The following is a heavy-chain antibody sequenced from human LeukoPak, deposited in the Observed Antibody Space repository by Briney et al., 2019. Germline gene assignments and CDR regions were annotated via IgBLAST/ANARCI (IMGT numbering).Heavy chain of an antibody. CDR2: ISGSGGST. V-gene: IGHV3-23*01. J-gene: IGHJ4*02. D-gene: IGHD1-26*01. CDR1: GFTFSSYG. Sequence: GGSLRLSCAASGFTFSSYGMSWVRQAPGKGLEWVSAISGSGGSTYYADSVKGRFTISRDNSKNTLYLQMNSLRAEDTAVYYCAKDSGGSYYFDYWGQGTLVTVSS. CDR3: AKDSGGSYYFDY.